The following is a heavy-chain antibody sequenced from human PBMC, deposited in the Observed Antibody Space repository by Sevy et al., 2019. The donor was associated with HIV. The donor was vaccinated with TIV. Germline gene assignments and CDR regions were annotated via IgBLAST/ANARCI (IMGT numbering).Heavy chain of an antibody. J-gene: IGHJ5*02. CDR2: IKQDGSEK. CDR3: ARMVNYYDSSGLNWFDP. Sequence: GGSLRLSCAASGFTFSSYWMSWVRQAPGKGLEWVANIKQDGSEKYYVDSVKGRFTISRDNAKNSLYLQMNSLGAEDTAVYYCARMVNYYDSSGLNWFDPWGQGTLVTVSS. V-gene: IGHV3-7*01. CDR1: GFTFSSYW. D-gene: IGHD3-22*01.